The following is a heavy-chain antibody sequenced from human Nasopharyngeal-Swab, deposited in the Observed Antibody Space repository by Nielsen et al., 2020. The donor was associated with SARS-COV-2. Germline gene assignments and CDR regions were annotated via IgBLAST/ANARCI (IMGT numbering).Heavy chain of an antibody. CDR2: ISVYNADT. Sequence: ASVKVSCKASGYSFRSYGINWVRQAPGQGLEWMGWISVYNADTNYAQKLQGRVSMTTDTSTSTAYMELRSLRSADTAVDYWARGIERWLVGPSLSFDLWGQGTLVTVSS. V-gene: IGHV1-18*01. D-gene: IGHD4-23*01. CDR3: ARGIERWLVGPSLSFDL. CDR1: GYSFRSYG. J-gene: IGHJ5*02.